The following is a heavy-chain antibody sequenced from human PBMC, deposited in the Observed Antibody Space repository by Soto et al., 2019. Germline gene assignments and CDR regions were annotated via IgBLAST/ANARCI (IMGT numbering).Heavy chain of an antibody. Sequence: GGSLRLSCAASGFTFSSYGMHWVRQAPGKGLEWVAVIWYDGSNKYYADSVKGRFTISRDNSKNTLYLQMNSLRAEDTAVYYCARDPPVTTRNGGLFDYWGQGTLVTVSS. CDR3: ARDPPVTTRNGGLFDY. J-gene: IGHJ4*02. V-gene: IGHV3-33*01. CDR2: IWYDGSNK. D-gene: IGHD4-4*01. CDR1: GFTFSSYG.